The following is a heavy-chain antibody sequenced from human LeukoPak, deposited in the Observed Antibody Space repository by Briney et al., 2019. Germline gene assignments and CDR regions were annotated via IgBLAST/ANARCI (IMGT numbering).Heavy chain of an antibody. CDR2: FEPGDDET. J-gene: IGHJ5*01. CDR3: APEKDLLLDS. CDR1: GYSLSELS. D-gene: IGHD1-26*01. V-gene: IGHV1-24*01. Sequence: ASVKVSCKVAGYSLSELSAHWVRQSPGQGLEWRGGFEPGDDETIYAQKFQGRVTMTEDTSTDTAYLGLSRLRSQDKAVYLCAPEKDLLLDSWGQGTPVTVSS.